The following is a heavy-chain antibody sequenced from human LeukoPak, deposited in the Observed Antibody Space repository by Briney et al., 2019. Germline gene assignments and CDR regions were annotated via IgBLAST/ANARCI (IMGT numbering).Heavy chain of an antibody. CDR3: ARDRTDRRGVIQNWFDP. J-gene: IGHJ5*02. Sequence: ASVKVSCKASGYIFSGYYIHWVRQAPGQGLQWMGWINPDSGVTNYEEKFQGRVTMTRDTSISTAYMELSRLRSDDTAVYYCARDRTDRRGVIQNWFDPWGQGTLVTVSS. D-gene: IGHD3-10*01. V-gene: IGHV1-2*02. CDR2: INPDSGVT. CDR1: GYIFSGYY.